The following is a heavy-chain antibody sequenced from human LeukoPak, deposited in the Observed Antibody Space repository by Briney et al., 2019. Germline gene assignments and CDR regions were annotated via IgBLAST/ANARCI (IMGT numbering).Heavy chain of an antibody. V-gene: IGHV4-4*07. J-gene: IGHJ2*01. D-gene: IGHD3-3*01. Sequence: SETLSLTCTVSGGSISSYYWSWIRQPAGKGLEWIGRIYTSGSTNYNPSLKSRVTMSVDTSKNQFSLKLSSVTAADTAVYYCARSLSSGEISYDFWSGYSGWYFDLWGRGTLVTVSS. CDR1: GGSISSYY. CDR2: IYTSGST. CDR3: ARSLSSGEISYDFWSGYSGWYFDL.